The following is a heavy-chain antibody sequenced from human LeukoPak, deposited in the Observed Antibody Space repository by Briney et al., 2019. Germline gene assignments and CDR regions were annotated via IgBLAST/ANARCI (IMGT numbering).Heavy chain of an antibody. D-gene: IGHD3-10*01. CDR1: GFTFSSYG. CDR3: ASGGVYYGSGSYPYYFDC. J-gene: IGHJ4*02. Sequence: PGRSLRLSCAASGFTFSSYGMHWVRQAPGKGLEWVAVIWYDGSNKYYADSVKGRFTISRDNSKNTLYLQMNSLRAEDTAVYYCASGGVYYGSGSYPYYFDCWGQGSLVTVSS. CDR2: IWYDGSNK. V-gene: IGHV3-33*01.